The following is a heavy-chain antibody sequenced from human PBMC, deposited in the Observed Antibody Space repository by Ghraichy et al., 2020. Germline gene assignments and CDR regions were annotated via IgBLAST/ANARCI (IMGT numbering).Heavy chain of an antibody. D-gene: IGHD3-3*01. CDR3: VRARGSSFWSDYYKGLFNY. Sequence: GESLNISCAASGFTFSSSWMGWVRQAPGKGLEWVANIKEDGSKKYYVDSVKGRFTISRDNAKNSLYLQMNSLRAEDTAVYYCVRARGSSFWSDYYKGLFNYWGQGTLVTVSS. J-gene: IGHJ4*02. CDR2: IKEDGSKK. V-gene: IGHV3-7*03. CDR1: GFTFSSSW.